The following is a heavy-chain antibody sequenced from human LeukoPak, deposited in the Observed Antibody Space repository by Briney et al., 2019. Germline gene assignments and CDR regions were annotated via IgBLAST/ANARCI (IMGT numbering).Heavy chain of an antibody. CDR3: ARETAVAGPLRAFDI. CDR1: GGTFSSYA. D-gene: IGHD6-19*01. J-gene: IGHJ3*02. CDR2: TNTNTGNP. V-gene: IGHV7-4-1*02. Sequence: ASVKVSCKASGGTFSSYAISWVRQAPGQGLEWMGWTNTNTGNPTYAQGFTGRFVFSLDTSVSTAYLQISSLKAEDTAVYYCARETAVAGPLRAFDIWGQGTMVTVSS.